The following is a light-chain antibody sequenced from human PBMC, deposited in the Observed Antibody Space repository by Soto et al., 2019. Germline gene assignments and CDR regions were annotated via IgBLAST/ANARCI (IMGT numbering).Light chain of an antibody. CDR2: AAS. CDR1: QTVSRY. V-gene: IGKV1-39*01. J-gene: IGKJ1*01. Sequence: DIQLTQSPSSPSSSVGDTVTISCRASQTVSRYLNWYQQKSGTAPKLLIYAASTLHTGVPSRFSGRGSGTDFTLTINNLQREDFADYFCQQTYSNLWTFGQGTKVDIK. CDR3: QQTYSNLWT.